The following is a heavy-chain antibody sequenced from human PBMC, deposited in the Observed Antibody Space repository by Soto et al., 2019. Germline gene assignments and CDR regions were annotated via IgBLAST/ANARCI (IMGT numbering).Heavy chain of an antibody. J-gene: IGHJ6*02. CDR3: ARDRSPRPVHYGMDV. CDR1: GYTFTSYY. V-gene: IGHV1-46*01. D-gene: IGHD6-19*01. Sequence: WASVKVSCKASGYTFTSYYMHWVRQAPGQGLEWMGIINPSGGSTNYAEKLQGRVTMTRDTSTRTVYMEVSSLTSEDTAMYYCARDRSPRPVHYGMDVWGQGTTVTVSS. CDR2: INPSGGST.